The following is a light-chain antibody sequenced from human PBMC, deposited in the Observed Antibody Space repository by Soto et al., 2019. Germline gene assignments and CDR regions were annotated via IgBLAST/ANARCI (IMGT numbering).Light chain of an antibody. Sequence: QSVLTQPPSVSGAPGQRVTISCTGSSSNIGAGYDVHWYQQLPGTAPKLLIYGNSNRPSGVPDRFSGSKSGTSASLAITGRQAEDEADYCCQSYDSSLGGWVFGGGTKLTVL. CDR1: SSNIGAGYD. CDR2: GNS. V-gene: IGLV1-40*01. CDR3: QSYDSSLGGWV. J-gene: IGLJ3*02.